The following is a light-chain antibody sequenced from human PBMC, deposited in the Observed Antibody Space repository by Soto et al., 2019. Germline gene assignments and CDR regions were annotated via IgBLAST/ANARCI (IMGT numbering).Light chain of an antibody. V-gene: IGKV3-11*01. CDR1: QSVGRD. CDR2: GAS. CDR3: QHRANWPLT. Sequence: EIVLTQSPATLSVSPGEGATLSCRASQSVGRDLAWYQQKPGQAPRLLIYGASTRATGIPARFSGSGSGTDFTLTISSLEPEDFALYYCQHRANWPLTFGGGTKVDIK. J-gene: IGKJ4*01.